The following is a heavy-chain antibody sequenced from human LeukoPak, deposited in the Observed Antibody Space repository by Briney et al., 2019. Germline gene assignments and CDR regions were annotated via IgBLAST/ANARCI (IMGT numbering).Heavy chain of an antibody. Sequence: GGSLRLSCAASGFTFSDYGMHWVRQAPGKGLEWVAFIRYDGSNKYYADSVKGRFTISRDNSKNTQYLQMDSLRVEDTAVYYCAKDSRRWKTYYYESSGLYYFAYWGQGTLVTVSS. CDR2: IRYDGSNK. CDR1: GFTFSDYG. CDR3: AKDSRRWKTYYYESSGLYYFAY. V-gene: IGHV3-30*02. J-gene: IGHJ4*02. D-gene: IGHD3-22*01.